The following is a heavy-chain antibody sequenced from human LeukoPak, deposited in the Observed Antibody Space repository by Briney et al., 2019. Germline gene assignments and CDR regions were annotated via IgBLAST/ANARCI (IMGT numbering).Heavy chain of an antibody. V-gene: IGHV3-23*01. CDR1: GFTFSSYA. D-gene: IGHD2-2*01. CDR3: AKVPFRSSTSCYYDY. CDR2: ISGSGGST. J-gene: IGHJ4*02. Sequence: PGGSLRLSCAASGFTFSSYAMSWVRQAPGKGLEWVSAISGSGGSTYYADSVKGRFTISRDNSKNTLYLQMNSPRAENTAVYYCAKVPFRSSTSCYYDYWGQGTLVTVSS.